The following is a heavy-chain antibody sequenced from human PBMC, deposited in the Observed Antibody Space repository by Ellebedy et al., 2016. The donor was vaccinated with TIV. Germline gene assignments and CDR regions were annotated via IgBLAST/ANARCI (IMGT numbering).Heavy chain of an antibody. CDR2: IRNKARTYTT. Sequence: GESLKISCAVSGFTFSDYHMDWVRQAPGKGLEWIGRIRNKARTYTTEYAASVKGRFTVSRDDSKSSLYLQLNSLKIEDTAVYYCAATSDSNIFDYWGQGILVTVSS. D-gene: IGHD1-26*01. CDR1: GFTFSDYH. J-gene: IGHJ4*02. CDR3: AATSDSNIFDY. V-gene: IGHV3-72*01.